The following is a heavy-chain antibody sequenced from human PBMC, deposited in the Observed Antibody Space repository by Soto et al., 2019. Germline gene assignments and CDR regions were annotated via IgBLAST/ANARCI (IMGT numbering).Heavy chain of an antibody. Sequence: GGSLRLSCAASGFTFSSYGMHWVRQAPGKGLEWVAVICYDGSNKYYADSVKGRFTISRDNSKNTLYLQMNSLRAEDTAVYYCSRDGYCSGGSCYIYYYNYTDVWRKGITVTV. CDR1: GFTFSSYG. D-gene: IGHD2-15*01. J-gene: IGHJ6*03. V-gene: IGHV3-33*01. CDR3: SRDGYCSGGSCYIYYYNYTDV. CDR2: ICYDGSNK.